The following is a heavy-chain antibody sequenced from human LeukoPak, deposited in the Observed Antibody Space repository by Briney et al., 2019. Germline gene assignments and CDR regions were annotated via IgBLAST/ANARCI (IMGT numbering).Heavy chain of an antibody. V-gene: IGHV4-4*09. CDR1: GGSISSYY. Sequence: PSETLSLTCTVSGGSISSYYWSWIRQPPRKGLEWIGYIYTSGSTNYNPSLKSRVTISVDTSKNQFSLKLSSVTAADTAVYYCARAGYSYGTGYYFDYWGQGALVTVSS. D-gene: IGHD5-18*01. CDR2: IYTSGST. CDR3: ARAGYSYGTGYYFDY. J-gene: IGHJ4*02.